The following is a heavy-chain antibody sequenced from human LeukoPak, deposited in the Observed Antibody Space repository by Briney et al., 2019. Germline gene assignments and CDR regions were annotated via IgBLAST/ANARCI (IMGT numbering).Heavy chain of an antibody. CDR1: GYTFTSYG. CDR2: INPSGGST. D-gene: IGHD4-23*01. Sequence: ASVKVSCTASGYTFTSYGISWVRQAPGQGLEWMGIINPSGGSTSYAQKFQGRVTMTRDTSTSTVYMELSSLRSEDTAVYYCARGGNTVALDYWGQGTLVTVSS. CDR3: ARGGNTVALDY. J-gene: IGHJ4*02. V-gene: IGHV1-46*01.